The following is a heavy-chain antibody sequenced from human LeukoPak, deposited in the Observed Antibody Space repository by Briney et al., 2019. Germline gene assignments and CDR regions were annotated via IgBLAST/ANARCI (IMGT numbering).Heavy chain of an antibody. CDR2: ISDSGGRT. CDR3: AKRGFGDYGGYFDY. D-gene: IGHD4-17*01. Sequence: GGSLRLSCAASGFTFTTYWMHWVRQAPGKGLEWVSAISDSGGRTYYADSVEGRCTISRDNSKKTLYLQMNSLRAEDTAVYFCAKRGFGDYGGYFDYWGQGTLVTVSS. J-gene: IGHJ4*02. V-gene: IGHV3-23*01. CDR1: GFTFTTYW.